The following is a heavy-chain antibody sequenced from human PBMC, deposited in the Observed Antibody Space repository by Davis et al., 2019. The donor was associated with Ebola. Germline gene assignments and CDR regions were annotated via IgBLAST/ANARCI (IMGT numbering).Heavy chain of an antibody. CDR1: GYTFTSYG. Sequence: ASVKVSCKASGYTFTSYGISWVRQAPGQGLEWMGWISAYNGNTNYAQKLQGRVTMTTDTSTSTAYMELRSLRSDDTAVYYCARGSGRTYYYYYYGMDVWGKGTTVTVSS. D-gene: IGHD6-19*01. J-gene: IGHJ6*04. CDR2: ISAYNGNT. V-gene: IGHV1-18*04. CDR3: ARGSGRTYYYYYYGMDV.